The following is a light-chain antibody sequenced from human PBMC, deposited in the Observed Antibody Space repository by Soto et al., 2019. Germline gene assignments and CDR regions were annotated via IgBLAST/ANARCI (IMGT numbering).Light chain of an antibody. CDR2: GDT. J-gene: IGLJ1*01. Sequence: QSLLTQPPSVSGAPGQRVTISCTGSSSNSGTDFDVHWYQQLPGTAPKLLIYGDTNRPSGVPDRFSGSKSGTSASLAITGLQAEDEADYYCQSYDSSLSGYVFGTGTKLTVL. V-gene: IGLV1-40*01. CDR1: SSNSGTDFD. CDR3: QSYDSSLSGYV.